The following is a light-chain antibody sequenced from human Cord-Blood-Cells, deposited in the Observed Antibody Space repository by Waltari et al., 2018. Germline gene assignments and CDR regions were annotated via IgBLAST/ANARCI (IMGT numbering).Light chain of an antibody. Sequence: QAVLTQPASLSASPGASASLTCTLRSGINVGTYRIYWYQPKPGRTPKYLLRYKSDSDKQQGSGVPSRFSGSKDASANAGILLISGLQSEDEADYFCMIWHSSAVVFGGGTKLTVL. V-gene: IGLV5-45*01. CDR3: MIWHSSAVV. J-gene: IGLJ2*01. CDR2: YKSDSDK. CDR1: SGINVGTYR.